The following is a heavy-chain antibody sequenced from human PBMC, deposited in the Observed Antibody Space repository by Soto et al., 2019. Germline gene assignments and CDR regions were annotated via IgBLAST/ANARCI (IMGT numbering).Heavy chain of an antibody. CDR2: IHYSGST. V-gene: IGHV4-39*01. CDR3: GKIFGGIWGYSVFNF. D-gene: IGHD3-16*01. CDR1: GGSISSSSYY. J-gene: IGHJ3*01. Sequence: SETLSLTCIVSGGSISSSSYYWGWIRQPPGKGLEWIGSIHYSGSTYYNPSLKSRVTISVDTSKNQFSLKLSSVTAADTAVYYWGKIFGGIWGYSVFNFWGQGKMVPVSS.